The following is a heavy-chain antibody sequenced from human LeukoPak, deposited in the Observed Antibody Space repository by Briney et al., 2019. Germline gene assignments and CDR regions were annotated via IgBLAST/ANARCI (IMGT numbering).Heavy chain of an antibody. D-gene: IGHD6-13*01. V-gene: IGHV3-7*03. CDR3: AKDLYAGSWNYFDY. CDR1: GFSFNIHY. CDR2: LNQDGSEK. Sequence: GGSLRLSCGVSGFSFNIHYMSWVRQAPGKGLEWVANLNQDGSEKNYVDSVKGRFTISRDNAKNSLYLEMNSLRVEDTALYYCAKDLYAGSWNYFDYWGQGTLVTVSS. J-gene: IGHJ4*02.